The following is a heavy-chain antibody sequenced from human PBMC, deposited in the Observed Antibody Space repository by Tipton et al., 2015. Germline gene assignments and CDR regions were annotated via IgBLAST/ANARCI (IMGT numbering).Heavy chain of an antibody. V-gene: IGHV4-59*01. Sequence: GLVKPSETLSLTCTVSGGSISSYYWSWIRQPPGKGLEWIGYIYYTGSTKYNPSLKSRVTISVDTSKNQVSLKLSSVTAADTAVYYCARDSGPQSMTIFGPRGYYAMDVWGQGTTVTVSS. J-gene: IGHJ6*02. CDR2: IYYTGST. CDR1: GGSISSYY. D-gene: IGHD3-3*01. CDR3: ARDSGPQSMTIFGPRGYYAMDV.